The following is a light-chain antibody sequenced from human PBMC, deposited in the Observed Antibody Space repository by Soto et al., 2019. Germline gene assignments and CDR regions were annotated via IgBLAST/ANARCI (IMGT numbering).Light chain of an antibody. V-gene: IGKV4-1*01. Sequence: DIVMTQSPDSLGVSLGERATINCKSSQNVLYSSNNKNYLAWYQQKPGQPPKLLIYWASTRESGVPDRFSGSGSGTDFTLTISSLQAEDVAVYYCQQYYSTPYTFGQGTNLEIK. CDR2: WAS. CDR3: QQYYSTPYT. CDR1: QNVLYSSNNKNY. J-gene: IGKJ2*01.